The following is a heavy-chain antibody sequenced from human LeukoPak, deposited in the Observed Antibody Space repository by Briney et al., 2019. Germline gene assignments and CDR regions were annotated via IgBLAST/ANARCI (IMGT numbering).Heavy chain of an antibody. Sequence: PGGSLRLSCAASGFTLSSNYMSWVRQAPGKGLEWVSVIYSGGSTYYADSVKGRFTISRDNSKNTLYPQMNSLRAEDTAVYYCARASGDSDYFDYWGQGTLVTVSS. CDR1: GFTLSSNY. CDR3: ARASGDSDYFDY. J-gene: IGHJ4*02. D-gene: IGHD3-10*01. V-gene: IGHV3-53*01. CDR2: IYSGGST.